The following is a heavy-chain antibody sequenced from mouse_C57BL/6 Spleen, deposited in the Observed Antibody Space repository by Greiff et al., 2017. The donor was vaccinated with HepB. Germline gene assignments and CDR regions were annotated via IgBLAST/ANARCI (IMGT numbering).Heavy chain of an antibody. J-gene: IGHJ3*01. CDR3: ARTLTGTDAY. CDR2: IDPSDSYT. Sequence: VQLQQPGAELVKPGASVKLSCKASGYTFTSYWMQWVKQRPGQGLEWIGEIDPSDSYTNYNQKFKGKATLTVDTSSSTAYMQLSSLTSEDSAVYYCARTLTGTDAYWGQGTLVTVSA. D-gene: IGHD4-1*01. CDR1: GYTFTSYW. V-gene: IGHV1-50*01.